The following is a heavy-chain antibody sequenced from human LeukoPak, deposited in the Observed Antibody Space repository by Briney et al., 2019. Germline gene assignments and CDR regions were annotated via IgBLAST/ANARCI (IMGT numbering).Heavy chain of an antibody. CDR3: ARLHEKYYYYYMDV. CDR2: ISAYNGNT. V-gene: IGHV1-18*01. J-gene: IGHJ6*03. Sequence: ASVKVSCKTSGYTFTSYGISWVRQAPGQGLEWMGWISAYNGNTNYAQKLQGRVTMTTDTSTSTAYMELRSLRSDDTAVYYCARLHEKYYYYYMDVWGKGTTVTVSS. CDR1: GYTFTSYG.